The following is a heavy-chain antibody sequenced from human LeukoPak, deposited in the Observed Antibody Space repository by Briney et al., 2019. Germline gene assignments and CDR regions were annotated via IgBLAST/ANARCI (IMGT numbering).Heavy chain of an antibody. CDR3: ATEIAVAGNDAFDI. CDR2: INHSRST. J-gene: IGHJ3*02. V-gene: IGHV4-34*01. Sequence: PETLSLTCAVYGRSYSGYSWSWLRQPPGKGQDWIGEINHSRSTNYNPSLKSRVTISVDTSKNQFSLKLSSVTAADTAVYYCATEIAVAGNDAFDIWGQGTMVTVSS. CDR1: GRSYSGYS. D-gene: IGHD6-19*01.